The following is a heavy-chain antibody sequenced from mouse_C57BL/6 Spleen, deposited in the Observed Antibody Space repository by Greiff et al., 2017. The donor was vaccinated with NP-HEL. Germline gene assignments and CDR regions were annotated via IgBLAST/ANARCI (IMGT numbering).Heavy chain of an antibody. D-gene: IGHD2-5*01. CDR2: IYPGDGDT. J-gene: IGHJ4*01. CDR3: ARKGDYYSNYDAMDY. Sequence: QVQLQQSGAELVKPGASVKISCKASGYAFSSYWMNWVKQRPGKGLEWIGQIYPGDGDTNYNGKFKGKATLTADKSSSTAYMQLSSWTSEDSAVYFCARKGDYYSNYDAMDYWGQGTSVTVSS. V-gene: IGHV1-80*01. CDR1: GYAFSSYW.